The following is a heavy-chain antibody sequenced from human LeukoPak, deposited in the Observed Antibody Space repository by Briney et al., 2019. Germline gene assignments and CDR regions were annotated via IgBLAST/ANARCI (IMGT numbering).Heavy chain of an antibody. CDR1: GGTFSSYA. CDR3: ATQFYCSSTSCYDY. Sequence: RASVKVPCKASGGTFSSYAISWVRQAPGQGLEWMGGIIPIFGTANYAQKFQGRVTITADESTSTAYMELSSLRSEDTAVYYCATQFYCSSTSCYDYWGQGTLVTVSS. CDR2: IIPIFGTA. D-gene: IGHD2-2*01. J-gene: IGHJ4*02. V-gene: IGHV1-69*13.